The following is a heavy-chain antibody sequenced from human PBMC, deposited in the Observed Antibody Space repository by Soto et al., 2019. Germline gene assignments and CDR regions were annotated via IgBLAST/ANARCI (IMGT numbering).Heavy chain of an antibody. CDR3: ATAVVVVAATPGTFDY. V-gene: IGHV3-30*03. D-gene: IGHD2-15*01. CDR1: GFTFSSYG. J-gene: IGHJ4*02. CDR2: ISYDGSNK. Sequence: LRLSCAASGFTFSSYGMHWVRQAPGKGLEWVAVISYDGSNKYYADSVKGRFTISRDNSKNTLYLQMNSLRAEDTAVYYCATAVVVVAATPGTFDYWGQGTLVTVSS.